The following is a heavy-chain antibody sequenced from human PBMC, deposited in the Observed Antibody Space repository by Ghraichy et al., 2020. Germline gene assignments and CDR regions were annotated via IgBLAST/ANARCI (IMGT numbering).Heavy chain of an antibody. CDR2: IYYSGST. J-gene: IGHJ4*02. D-gene: IGHD3-3*01. V-gene: IGHV4-59*08. Sequence: GSLRLSCTVSGGSISSYYWSWIRQPPGKGLEWIGYIYYSGSTNYNPSLKSRVTMSVDTYKNQFSLKLSSVTAADTAVYYCARSRKLRFLEWSKPSAYYFDYWGQGTLLTVSS. CDR1: GGSISSYY. CDR3: ARSRKLRFLEWSKPSAYYFDY.